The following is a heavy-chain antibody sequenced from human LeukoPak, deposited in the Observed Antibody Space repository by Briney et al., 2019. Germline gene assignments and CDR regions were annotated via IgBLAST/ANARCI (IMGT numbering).Heavy chain of an antibody. D-gene: IGHD6-13*01. CDR1: GGSFSGYY. J-gene: IGHJ4*02. CDR3: ARDEVGIAAAGYFDY. V-gene: IGHV4-4*07. Sequence: SETLSLTCAVYGGSFSGYYWSWIRQPAGKGLEWIGRIYTSGSTNYNPSLKSRVTMSVDTSKNQFSLKLSSVTAADTAVYYCARDEVGIAAAGYFDYWGQGTLVTVSS. CDR2: IYTSGST.